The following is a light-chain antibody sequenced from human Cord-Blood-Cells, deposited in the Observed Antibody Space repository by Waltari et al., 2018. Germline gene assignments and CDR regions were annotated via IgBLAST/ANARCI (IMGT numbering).Light chain of an antibody. CDR3: CSYAGSYV. J-gene: IGLJ1*01. V-gene: IGLV2-11*01. Sequence: QPALTQPRSVSGLPGQSVTIPCTGTSSAFGGYNYVSWYQQHPGKAPKLMIYDVSKRPSGVPDRFSGSKSGNTASLTISGLQAEDEADYYCCSYAGSYVFGTGTKVTVL. CDR1: SSAFGGYNY. CDR2: DVS.